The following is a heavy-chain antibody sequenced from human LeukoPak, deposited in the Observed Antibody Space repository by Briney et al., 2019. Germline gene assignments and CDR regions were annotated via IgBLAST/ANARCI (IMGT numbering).Heavy chain of an antibody. V-gene: IGHV1-2*06. CDR1: GYTFTGYC. D-gene: IGHD6-19*01. J-gene: IGHJ4*02. CDR2: INPNSGGT. CDR3: ARGLAVAGSRFDY. Sequence: ASVKVSCKASGYTFTGYCMHWVRQAPGQGLEWMGRINPNSGGTNYAQKFQGRVTMTRDTSISTAYMELSRLRSDDTAVYYCARGLAVAGSRFDYWGQGTLVTVSS.